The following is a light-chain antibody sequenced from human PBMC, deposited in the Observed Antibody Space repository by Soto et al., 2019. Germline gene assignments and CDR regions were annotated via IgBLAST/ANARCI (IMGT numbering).Light chain of an antibody. V-gene: IGLV2-14*01. CDR3: ISYTTSSTVV. CDR2: EVS. CDR1: SSDVGGYKH. Sequence: QSALTQPASVSGSPGQSITISCTGTSSDVGGYKHVSWYQHHPGKAPKLMIYEVSNRPSGVSDRFSGSKSGNTASLTISGLQAEDEADYYCISYTTSSTVVFGGGTKVTVL. J-gene: IGLJ2*01.